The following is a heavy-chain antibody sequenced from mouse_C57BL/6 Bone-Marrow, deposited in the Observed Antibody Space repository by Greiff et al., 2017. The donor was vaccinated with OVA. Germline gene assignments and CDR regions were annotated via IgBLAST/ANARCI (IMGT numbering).Heavy chain of an antibody. D-gene: IGHD1-1*01. CDR2: ISYDGSN. CDR3: ARESYSNGSSPMDY. Sequence: EVKLMESGPGLVKPSQSLSLTCSVTGYSITSGYYWNWIRQFPGNKLEWMGYISYDGSNNYNPSLKNRISITRDTSKNQFFLKLNSVTTEDTASYYCARESYSNGSSPMDYWGPGTSVTVSS. V-gene: IGHV3-6*01. CDR1: GYSITSGYY. J-gene: IGHJ4*01.